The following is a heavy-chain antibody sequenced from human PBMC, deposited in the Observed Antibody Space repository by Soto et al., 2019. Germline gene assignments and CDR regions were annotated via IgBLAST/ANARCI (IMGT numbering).Heavy chain of an antibody. CDR1: GFTFSSYG. CDR3: AKDLEDGYGDYGFDY. CDR2: ISYDGSNK. D-gene: IGHD4-17*01. Sequence: QVQLVESGGGVVQPGRSLRLSCAASGFTFSSYGMHWVRQAPGKGLEWVAVISYDGSNKYYADSVKGRFTISRDNSKNTLYLQMNSLRAEDTAVYYCAKDLEDGYGDYGFDYWGQGTLVTVSS. V-gene: IGHV3-30*18. J-gene: IGHJ4*02.